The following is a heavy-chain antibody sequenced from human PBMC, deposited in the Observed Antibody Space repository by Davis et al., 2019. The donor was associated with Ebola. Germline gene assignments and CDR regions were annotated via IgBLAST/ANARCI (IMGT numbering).Heavy chain of an antibody. CDR1: GYTFTGYY. CDR3: ARVGSYDFWSGYYILLGYFDL. Sequence: AASVKVSCKASGYTFTGYYMHWVRQAPGQGLEWMGWINPNSGGTNYAQKFQGRVTMTRDTSASTAYMELSSLRSEDTAVYYCARVGSYDFWSGYYILLGYFDLWGRGTLVTVSS. CDR2: INPNSGGT. V-gene: IGHV1-2*02. J-gene: IGHJ2*01. D-gene: IGHD3-3*01.